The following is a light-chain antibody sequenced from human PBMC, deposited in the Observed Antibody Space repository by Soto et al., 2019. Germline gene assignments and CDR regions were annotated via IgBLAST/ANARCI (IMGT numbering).Light chain of an antibody. CDR1: QSVSNY. V-gene: IGKV3-11*01. CDR3: QQRRNWPRT. Sequence: DIVLTQSPATLSLSPGAQATLSCRASQSVSNYLGWYQQKPGQAPRLLVYDASKRATGIPARFSGSGSGTDFTLTISSLEPEDFAVYYCQQRRNWPRTFGQGTKV. CDR2: DAS. J-gene: IGKJ1*01.